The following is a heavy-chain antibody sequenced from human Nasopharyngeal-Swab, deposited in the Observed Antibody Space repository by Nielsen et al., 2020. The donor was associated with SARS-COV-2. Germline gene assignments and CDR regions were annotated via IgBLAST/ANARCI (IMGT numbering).Heavy chain of an antibody. Sequence: ESLKISCAASGFTFRSYSMNWVRQAPGKGLEWVSSINSSSSYIYYAESVKGRFIITRDNAKNSLYLQMNSLRPDDTERYDCASPPSFPWWGQGTTVTVSS. J-gene: IGHJ6*02. CDR2: INSSSSYI. CDR1: GFTFRSYS. V-gene: IGHV3-21*01. CDR3: ASPPSFPW.